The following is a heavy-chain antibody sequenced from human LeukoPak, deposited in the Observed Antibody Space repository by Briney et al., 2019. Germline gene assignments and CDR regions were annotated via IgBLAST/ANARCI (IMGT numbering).Heavy chain of an antibody. V-gene: IGHV4-39*01. J-gene: IGHJ5*02. CDR2: IYYSGST. CDR3: GNGISCGLLGWFEP. D-gene: IGHD2-2*01. Sequence: PSETLSLTCTVSGGSISSNNYYWGWIRQPPGKGLEWIGTIYYSGSTYYNPSLKSRVTIYVDTSKNQFSLKLNSVTAADTAMYYCGNGISCGLLGWFEPWGQGTLVTVSS. CDR1: GGSISSNNYY.